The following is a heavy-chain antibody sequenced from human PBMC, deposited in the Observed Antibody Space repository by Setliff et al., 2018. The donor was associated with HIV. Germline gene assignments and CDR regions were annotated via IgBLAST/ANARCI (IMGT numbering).Heavy chain of an antibody. CDR3: AREDYYDSSGDAFDI. CDR2: IYISGST. J-gene: IGHJ3*02. D-gene: IGHD3-22*01. V-gene: IGHV4-61*02. Sequence: KPSETLSLTCTVSGGSISSGSYYWSWIRQSAGKGLEWIGRIYISGSTNYNPSLKSRVTISLDTSRNQFSLKLNSVNAADTAVYYCAREDYYDSSGDAFDIWGQGTKVTVSS. CDR1: GGSISSGSYY.